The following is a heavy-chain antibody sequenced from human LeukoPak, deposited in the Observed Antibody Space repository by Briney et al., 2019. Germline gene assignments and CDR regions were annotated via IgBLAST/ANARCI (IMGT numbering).Heavy chain of an antibody. CDR3: ARSLRDSSGYYFDH. J-gene: IGHJ4*02. D-gene: IGHD3-22*01. V-gene: IGHV3-30*03. CDR1: GFTFSSYG. Sequence: PGGSLRLSCTASGFTFSSYGVHWVRQAPGKGLEWVAVISHDGSNKYYADSVQGRFAISRDNSKNTLYLQMNTLRAEDTAVYYCARSLRDSSGYYFDHWGQGTLVTVSS. CDR2: ISHDGSNK.